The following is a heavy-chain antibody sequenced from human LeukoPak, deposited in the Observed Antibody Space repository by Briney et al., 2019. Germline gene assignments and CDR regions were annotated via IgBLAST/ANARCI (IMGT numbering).Heavy chain of an antibody. D-gene: IGHD3-9*01. CDR3: ARSRLFDWSSHCDY. J-gene: IGHJ4*02. Sequence: PGGSLRLSCAASGFTFSDYYMSWIRQAPGKGLEWVSYISSSGSTIYYADSVQGRFTISRDNAKNSLYLQRNSLRAEDTAVYYCARSRLFDWSSHCDYGGQGTLVTVSS. CDR1: GFTFSDYY. V-gene: IGHV3-11*01. CDR2: ISSSGSTI.